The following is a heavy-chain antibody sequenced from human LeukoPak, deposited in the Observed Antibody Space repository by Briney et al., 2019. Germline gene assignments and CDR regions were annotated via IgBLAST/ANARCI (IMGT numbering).Heavy chain of an antibody. D-gene: IGHD3-22*01. CDR2: IWYDGSNK. Sequence: GGSLRLSCAASGFTFSSYGMHWVRQAPGKGLEWVAVIWYDGSNKYYADSVKGRFTISRDNSKNTLYLQMNSLRAEDTAVYYCARGGPYDSSGYPLDYWGQGTLVTVSS. J-gene: IGHJ4*02. CDR1: GFTFSSYG. V-gene: IGHV3-33*01. CDR3: ARGGPYDSSGYPLDY.